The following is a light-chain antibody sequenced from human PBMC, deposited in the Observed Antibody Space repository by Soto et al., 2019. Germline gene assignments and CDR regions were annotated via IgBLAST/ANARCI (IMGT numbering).Light chain of an antibody. CDR1: QSVSNNY. V-gene: IGKV3-20*01. J-gene: IGKJ1*01. CDR2: GAS. CDR3: QQYGSSGT. Sequence: RASQSVSNNYLAWYQQKPGQAPRLLIYGASNRATGIPDGFSGSGSGTDFTLTISRLEPEDFAVYYCQQYGSSGTFGQGTKVDIK.